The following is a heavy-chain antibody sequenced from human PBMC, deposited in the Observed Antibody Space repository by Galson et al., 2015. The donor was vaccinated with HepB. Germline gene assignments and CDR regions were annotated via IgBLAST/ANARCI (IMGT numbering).Heavy chain of an antibody. CDR3: APAAIYGRWFDP. CDR2: INPNSGGT. D-gene: IGHD2-2*02. V-gene: IGHV1-2*06. Sequence: SVKVSCKASGYTFTGYYMHWVRQAPGQGLEWMGRINPNSGGTNYAQKFQGRVTMTRDTSICTAYMELSRLRSDDTAVYYCAPAAIYGRWFDPWGQGTLVTVSS. J-gene: IGHJ5*02. CDR1: GYTFTGYY.